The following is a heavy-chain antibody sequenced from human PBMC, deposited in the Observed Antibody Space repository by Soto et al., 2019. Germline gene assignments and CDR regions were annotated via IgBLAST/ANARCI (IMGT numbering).Heavy chain of an antibody. V-gene: IGHV4-34*01. Sequence: SETLSLTCAVYGGSFSGYYRSWIRQPPGKGLEWIGEINHSGSTNYNPSLKSRVTISVDTSKNQFSLKLSSVTAADTAVYYCARDPYGDYYFDYWGQGTLVTVSS. CDR1: GGSFSGYY. J-gene: IGHJ4*02. D-gene: IGHD4-17*01. CDR3: ARDPYGDYYFDY. CDR2: INHSGST.